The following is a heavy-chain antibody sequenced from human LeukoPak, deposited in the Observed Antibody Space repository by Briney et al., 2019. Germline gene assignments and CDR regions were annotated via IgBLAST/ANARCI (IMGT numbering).Heavy chain of an antibody. D-gene: IGHD1-20*01. CDR2: IYHSGST. Sequence: PSQTLSLTCTVSGGSISSGGYYWSWIRQPPGKGLEWIGYIYHSGSTYYNPSLKSRVTISVDRSKNQFSLKLSSVTAADTAVYYCAGRDNWSPEHAFDIWGQGTMVTVSS. V-gene: IGHV4-30-2*01. CDR1: GGSISSGGYY. CDR3: AGRDNWSPEHAFDI. J-gene: IGHJ3*02.